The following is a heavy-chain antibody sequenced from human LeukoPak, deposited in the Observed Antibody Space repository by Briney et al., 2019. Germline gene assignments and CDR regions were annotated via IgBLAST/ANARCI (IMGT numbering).Heavy chain of an antibody. CDR1: GGSISSYY. CDR2: IYYSGST. Sequence: SETLSLTCTVSGGSISSYYWSWIRQPPGEGLEWIGYIYYSGSTNYNPSLKSRVTISVDTSKNQFSLKLSSVTAADTAVYYCARAPNSYGYSGDYFDYWGQGTLVTVSS. V-gene: IGHV4-59*01. CDR3: ARAPNSYGYSGDYFDY. D-gene: IGHD5-18*01. J-gene: IGHJ4*02.